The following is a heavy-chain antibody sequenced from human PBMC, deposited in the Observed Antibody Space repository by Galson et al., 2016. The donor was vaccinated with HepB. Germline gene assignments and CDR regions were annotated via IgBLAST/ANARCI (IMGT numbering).Heavy chain of an antibody. CDR3: ARWATGYFDF. Sequence: ATLSLPCTVSGGSITSYYWSWLRQSPEKTLEWIGSIYHTGSTQHNPSLRSRVSISVETSKKQFSLKLTSVTTADTAVYYCARWATGYFDFWGQGARVIVSS. V-gene: IGHV4-59*01. J-gene: IGHJ4*02. CDR2: IYHTGST. CDR1: GGSITSYY.